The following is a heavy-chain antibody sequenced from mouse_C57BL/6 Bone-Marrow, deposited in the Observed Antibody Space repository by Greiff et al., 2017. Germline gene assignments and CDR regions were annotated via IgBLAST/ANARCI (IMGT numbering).Heavy chain of an antibody. J-gene: IGHJ4*01. CDR2: IYPRSGNT. CDR3: ARDSSYGDGAMDY. Sequence: VQLQQSGAELARPGASVKLSCTASGYTFTSYGISWVKQRTGQGLEWIGEIYPRSGNTYSNEKFKGKATLTADKSSSTAYVELRSLTSEDSAVYVCARDSSYGDGAMDYWGQGTSVTVSS. V-gene: IGHV1-81*01. D-gene: IGHD1-1*01. CDR1: GYTFTSYG.